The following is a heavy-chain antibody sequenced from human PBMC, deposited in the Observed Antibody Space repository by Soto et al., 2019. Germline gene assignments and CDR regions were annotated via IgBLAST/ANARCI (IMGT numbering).Heavy chain of an antibody. V-gene: IGHV4-59*01. CDR3: AKHSGHYDFDS. D-gene: IGHD1-26*01. J-gene: IGHJ4*02. CDR1: GGSISSAY. CDR2: IDYSGST. Sequence: SETLSLTCSVSGGSISSAYWSWIRQPPGKGLEWIAYIDYSGSTHPNPSLKGRVTMSLDTSKNQFSLKLSSVTASDTAVYFCAKHSGHYDFDSWGQGTRVTVYS.